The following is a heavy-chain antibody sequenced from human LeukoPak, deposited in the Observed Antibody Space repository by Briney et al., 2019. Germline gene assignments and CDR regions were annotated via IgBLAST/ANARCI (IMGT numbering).Heavy chain of an antibody. D-gene: IGHD3-9*01. Sequence: GGSLRLSCAASGFTFSSYEMNWVRQAPGKGPEWGSYISSIGSTIYYADSVKGRFTISRDNAKNSLYLQMNSLRAEDTAVYYYARGYYAISLDPPTIDSWGQGTLVTVSS. CDR1: GFTFSSYE. CDR3: ARGYYAISLDPPTIDS. CDR2: ISSIGSTI. V-gene: IGHV3-48*03. J-gene: IGHJ4*02.